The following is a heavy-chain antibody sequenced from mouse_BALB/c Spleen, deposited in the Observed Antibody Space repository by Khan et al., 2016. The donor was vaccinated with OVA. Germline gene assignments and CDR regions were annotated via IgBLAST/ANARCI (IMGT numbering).Heavy chain of an antibody. CDR2: ISYSGNT. CDR3: ARVYGGDFDY. Sequence: EVQLVESGPGLVKPSQSLSLTCTVTGFSITSDYAWNWIRQFPGNKLEWMGFISYSGNTNYNPSLKSRFSITRDTSKNQFFLQLNSVTTEDTARDYCARVYGGDFDYWGQGTTLTVSS. V-gene: IGHV3-2*02. CDR1: GFSITSDYA. J-gene: IGHJ2*01. D-gene: IGHD1-1*01.